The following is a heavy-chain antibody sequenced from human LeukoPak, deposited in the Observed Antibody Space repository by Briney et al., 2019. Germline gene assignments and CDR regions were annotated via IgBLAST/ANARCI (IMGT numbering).Heavy chain of an antibody. Sequence: GRSLRLSCTASGFTFSSYGMHWVRQAPGKGLEWMGGFDPEDGETIYAQKFQGRVTMTEDTSTDTAYMELSSLRSEDTAVYYCATPGEWLHYRAFDYWGQGTLVTVSS. CDR2: FDPEDGET. D-gene: IGHD5-12*01. J-gene: IGHJ4*02. V-gene: IGHV1-24*01. CDR3: ATPGEWLHYRAFDY. CDR1: GFTFSSYG.